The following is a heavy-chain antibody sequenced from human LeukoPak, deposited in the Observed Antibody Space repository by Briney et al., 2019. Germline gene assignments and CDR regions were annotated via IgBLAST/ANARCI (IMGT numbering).Heavy chain of an antibody. D-gene: IGHD4-17*01. CDR2: INHSGST. Sequence: SETLSLTCAVYGGSFSGYYWSWIRQPPGKGLEWIGEINHSGSTNYNPSLKSRVTISVDTSKNHFSLKLSSVTAADTAVYYCARALYGDYLYFDYWGQGTLVTVSS. J-gene: IGHJ4*02. CDR1: GGSFSGYY. CDR3: ARALYGDYLYFDY. V-gene: IGHV4-34*01.